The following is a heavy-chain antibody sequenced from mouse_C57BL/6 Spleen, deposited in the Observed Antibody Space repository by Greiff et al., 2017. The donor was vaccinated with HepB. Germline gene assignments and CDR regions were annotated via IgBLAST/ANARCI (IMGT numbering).Heavy chain of an antibody. CDR3: ARGATGGYFDV. V-gene: IGHV1-82*01. CDR2: IYPGDGDT. J-gene: IGHJ1*03. CDR1: GYAFSSSW. Sequence: QVQLQQSGPELVKPGASVKISCKASGYAFSSSWMNWVKQRPGKGLEWIGRIYPGDGDTNYNGKFKGKATLTADKSSSTAYMQLSSLTSEDSAVYFCARGATGGYFDVWGTGTTVTVSS. D-gene: IGHD3-1*01.